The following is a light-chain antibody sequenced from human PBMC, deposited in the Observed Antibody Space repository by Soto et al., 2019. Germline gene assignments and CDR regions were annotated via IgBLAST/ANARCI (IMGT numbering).Light chain of an antibody. J-gene: IGLJ2*01. CDR1: SSNIGAGHD. Sequence: QSVLTQPPSVSGAPGQRVTISCTGSSSNIGAGHDVHWYQQLPGTAPKLLIYGNTNRPSGVPDRVSGSKSGTSASLAITGLQAEDEADYYCQSYDSSLSGSRVFGGGTKLTVL. CDR3: QSYDSSLSGSRV. CDR2: GNT. V-gene: IGLV1-40*01.